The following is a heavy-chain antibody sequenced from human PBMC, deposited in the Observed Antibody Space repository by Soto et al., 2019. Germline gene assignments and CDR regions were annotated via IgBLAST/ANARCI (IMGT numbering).Heavy chain of an antibody. D-gene: IGHD3-3*01. CDR2: ISSSSSYI. CDR1: GFTFSSYS. CDR3: ARVEALGAFDI. V-gene: IGHV3-21*01. Sequence: GGSLRLSCAASGFTFSSYSMNWVCQAPGKGLEWVSSISSSSSYIYYADSVKGRFTISRDNAKNSLYLQMNSLRAEDTAVYYCARVEALGAFDIWGQGTMVTVSS. J-gene: IGHJ3*02.